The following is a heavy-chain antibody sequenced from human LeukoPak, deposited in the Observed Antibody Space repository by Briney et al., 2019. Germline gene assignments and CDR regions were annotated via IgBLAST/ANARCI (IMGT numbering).Heavy chain of an antibody. CDR3: ARGPGGYLTLYFQH. Sequence: SQTLSLTCAISGDSVSSNSAAWNWIRQSPSRGLEWLGRTYYRSKWYNDYAVSVKSRITINPDTSKNQFSLKLSSVTAADTAVYYCARGPGGYLTLYFQHWGQGTLVTVSS. CDR2: TYYRSKWYN. CDR1: GDSVSSNSAA. V-gene: IGHV6-1*01. D-gene: IGHD2-8*02. J-gene: IGHJ1*01.